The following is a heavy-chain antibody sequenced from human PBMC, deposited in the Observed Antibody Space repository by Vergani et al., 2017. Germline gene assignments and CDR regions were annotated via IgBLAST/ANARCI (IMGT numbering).Heavy chain of an antibody. Sequence: VEAGGGLVQPGGSLRLSCTASGFTFQDLAFHWVRQVSGRGLEWVSVIDRNYGIKNGNSFEGRFSISRDNAKKAVFLQMNNLRHEDAALYFCVKDNDYDADGPFDLWGRGTLVTVSS. CDR1: GFTFQDLA. CDR2: IDRNYGIK. J-gene: IGHJ2*01. V-gene: IGHV3-9*01. CDR3: VKDNDYDADGPFDL. D-gene: IGHD3-16*01.